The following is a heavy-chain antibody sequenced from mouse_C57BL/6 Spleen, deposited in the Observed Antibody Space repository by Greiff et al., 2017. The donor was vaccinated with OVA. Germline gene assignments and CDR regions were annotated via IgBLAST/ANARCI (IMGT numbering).Heavy chain of an antibody. Sequence: VQLQQPGTELVKPGASVKLSCKASGYTFTSYWMHWVKQRPGQGLEWIGNINPSNGGTNYNEKLKSKATLTVDKSSSTAYMQISSLTSEDSAVYYCAVDSSGYFWWYFDVWGTGTTVTVSS. CDR1: GYTFTSYW. D-gene: IGHD3-2*02. J-gene: IGHJ1*03. CDR3: AVDSSGYFWWYFDV. CDR2: INPSNGGT. V-gene: IGHV1-53*01.